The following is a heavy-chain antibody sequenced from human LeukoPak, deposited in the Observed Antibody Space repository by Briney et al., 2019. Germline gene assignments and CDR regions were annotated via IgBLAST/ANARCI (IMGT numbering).Heavy chain of an antibody. J-gene: IGHJ6*03. V-gene: IGHV3-73*01. CDR3: TPTGYCSGGSCYSVYYYYMDV. Sequence: GGSLRLSCAASGFTFRGSAMHWVRQASGKGLEWVGRIRSKANSYATAYAASVKGRFTISRDDSKNTAYLQMNSLKTEDTAVYYCTPTGYCSGGSCYSVYYYYMDVWGKGTTVTVSS. CDR1: GFTFRGSA. D-gene: IGHD2-15*01. CDR2: IRSKANSYAT.